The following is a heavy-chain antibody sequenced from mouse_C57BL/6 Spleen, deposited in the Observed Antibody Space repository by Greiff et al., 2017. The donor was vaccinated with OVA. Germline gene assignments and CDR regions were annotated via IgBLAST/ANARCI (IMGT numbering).Heavy chain of an antibody. D-gene: IGHD2-2*01. Sequence: QVQLKQPGAELVKPGASVKLSCKASGYTFTSYWMHWVKQRPGQGLEWIGMIHPNSGSTNYNEKFKSKATLTVDKSSSTAYMQLSSLTSEDSAVYYCAREGYHFDVWGTGTTVNVSS. CDR1: GYTFTSYW. J-gene: IGHJ1*03. V-gene: IGHV1-64*01. CDR2: IHPNSGST. CDR3: AREGYHFDV.